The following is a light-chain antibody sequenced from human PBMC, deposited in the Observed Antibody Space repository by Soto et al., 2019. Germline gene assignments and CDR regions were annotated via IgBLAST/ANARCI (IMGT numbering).Light chain of an antibody. CDR2: DVS. CDR1: SSDVGGYNY. CDR3: SSYTSSSILV. Sequence: QSALTQPASVSGSPGQSITISCTGTSSDVGGYNYVSWYQQHPGKAPKLMIYDVSNRPSGVSNRFSGSKSGNTASLTISGLQAEDEADYYCSSYTSSSILVFGPGTKLTVL. V-gene: IGLV2-14*01. J-gene: IGLJ1*01.